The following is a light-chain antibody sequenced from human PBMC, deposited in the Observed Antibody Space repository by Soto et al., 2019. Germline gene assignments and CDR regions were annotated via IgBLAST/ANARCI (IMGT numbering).Light chain of an antibody. CDR1: SSDVGGYNY. CDR3: SSFTNTITRYD. Sequence: QSALTQPASVSGSPGQSITISCTGTSSDVGGYNYVSWFQHHPGKAPKLIIYEVSYRPSGVSNRFSGSKSGDTASLTIFGLQAEDEADYYCSSFTNTITRYDFGTGTKVTVL. V-gene: IGLV2-14*01. J-gene: IGLJ1*01. CDR2: EVS.